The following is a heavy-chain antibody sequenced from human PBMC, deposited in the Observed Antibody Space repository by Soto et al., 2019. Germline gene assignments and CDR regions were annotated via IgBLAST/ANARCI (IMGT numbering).Heavy chain of an antibody. J-gene: IGHJ6*02. V-gene: IGHV6-1*01. D-gene: IGHD1-26*01. CDR1: GDSVSSNSAA. Sequence: PSQTLSLTCAISGDSVSSNSAAWIWIRQSPSRGLEWLGRTYYRSQWYNDYAVSVRGRITINPDTSMNQLSLQLNSVTPEDTAVYFCARGYSGGYLNDMDVWGQGTTVTVSS. CDR2: TYYRSQWYN. CDR3: ARGYSGGYLNDMDV.